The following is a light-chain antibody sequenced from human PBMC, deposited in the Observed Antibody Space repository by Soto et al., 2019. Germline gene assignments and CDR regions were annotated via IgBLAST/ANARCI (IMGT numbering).Light chain of an antibody. V-gene: IGLV1-40*01. CDR1: GYE. CDR2: AHT. J-gene: IGLJ3*02. Sequence: GYEVHWYQQLPGTAPKLLIYAHTNRPSGVPDRFSASTSGTSASLAITGLQAEDEADYYCRSYDSTLSGSRVFGGGTKVTVL. CDR3: RSYDSTLSGSRV.